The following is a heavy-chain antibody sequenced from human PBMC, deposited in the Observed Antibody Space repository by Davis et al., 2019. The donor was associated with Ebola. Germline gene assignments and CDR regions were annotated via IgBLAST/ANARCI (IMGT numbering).Heavy chain of an antibody. CDR2: INSDGTFT. J-gene: IGHJ2*01. V-gene: IGHV3-74*01. CDR1: GFTFRSYW. D-gene: IGHD6-6*01. Sequence: GESLKISCAASGFTFRSYWMYWVRQAPGEGLMCVSRINSDGTFTTYADSVKGRFTISRDNAKNTLYLQMNSLRAEDTAVYYCARVLAARPWYFDLWGRGTLVTVSS. CDR3: ARVLAARPWYFDL.